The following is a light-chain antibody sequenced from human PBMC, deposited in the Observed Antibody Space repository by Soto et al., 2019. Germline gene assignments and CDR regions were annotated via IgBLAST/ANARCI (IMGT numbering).Light chain of an antibody. CDR2: AAS. CDR3: QQSYSRMT. CDR1: QSISSY. V-gene: IGKV1-39*01. J-gene: IGKJ1*01. Sequence: DIQITQSPSSLSASVGDGVTITCRASQSISSYVSWYQQKPGKAPKLLIYAASCLESGVPSRFSGSRSGTDFTLTISSLQPEDFATYYCQQSYSRMTFGQGTKVDIK.